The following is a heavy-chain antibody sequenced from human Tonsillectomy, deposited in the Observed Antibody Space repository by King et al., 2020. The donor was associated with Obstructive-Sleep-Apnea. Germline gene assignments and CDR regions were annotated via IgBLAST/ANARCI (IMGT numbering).Heavy chain of an antibody. J-gene: IGHJ4*02. CDR2: VNHGGST. V-gene: IGHV4-34*01. Sequence: VQLQQWGAGLLKPSETLSLTCAVYGGSFSGYYWSWVRQPPGKGLEWIGEVNHGGSTNYNPSLKSRVTISVDTSKNQSSLELGSVTAADTAVYYCARGVPGFWGQGTLVTVSS. CDR1: GGSFSGYY. CDR3: ARGVPGF. D-gene: IGHD6-19*01.